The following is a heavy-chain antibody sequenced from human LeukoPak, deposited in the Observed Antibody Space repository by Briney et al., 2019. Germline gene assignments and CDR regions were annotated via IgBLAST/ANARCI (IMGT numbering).Heavy chain of an antibody. CDR2: FDPEDGET. Sequence: GASVKVSCKVSGYTLTELSMHWVRQAPGKGLEWMGGFDPEDGETIYAQKFQGRVTMTEDTSTDTAYMELSSLRSEDTAVYYCATGSQYYYDSSGYHNAFDIWGQGTMVTVSS. J-gene: IGHJ3*02. D-gene: IGHD3-22*01. V-gene: IGHV1-24*01. CDR3: ATGSQYYYDSSGYHNAFDI. CDR1: GYTLTELS.